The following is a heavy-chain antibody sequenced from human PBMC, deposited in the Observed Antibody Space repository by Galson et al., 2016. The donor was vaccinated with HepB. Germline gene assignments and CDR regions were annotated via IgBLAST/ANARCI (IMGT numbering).Heavy chain of an antibody. Sequence: SLRLSCAASGFTFSSFAMHWVRQAPGKGLEWVAVISFDGSDKDYADSVKGRFTISRDNSKNTLYVEMNSLRAEDTAVYYCATGPKYGFDIWGQGTMVTVFS. J-gene: IGHJ3*02. CDR3: ATGPKYGFDI. CDR1: GFTFSSFA. V-gene: IGHV3-30*03. CDR2: ISFDGSDK.